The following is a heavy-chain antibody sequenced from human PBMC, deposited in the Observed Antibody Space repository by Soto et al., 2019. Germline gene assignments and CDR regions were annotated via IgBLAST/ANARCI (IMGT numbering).Heavy chain of an antibody. J-gene: IGHJ5*02. CDR3: ARQTILDL. CDR1: GFTFNWHW. D-gene: IGHD2-21*01. Sequence: EVQLVESGGGLVQPGGSLRLSCAASGFTFNWHWMTWVRQAPGKGLEWVATINQDGTEKNYVDSVRGRFTISRDNAKNSLLLQMDSLTAEDTAVYYCARQTILDLWGQGTLVTVSS. CDR2: INQDGTEK. V-gene: IGHV3-7*05.